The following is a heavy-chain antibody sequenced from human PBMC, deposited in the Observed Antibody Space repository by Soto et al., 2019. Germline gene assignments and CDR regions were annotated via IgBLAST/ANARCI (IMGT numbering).Heavy chain of an antibody. CDR3: ARGRYCLTGRCFPNWFDS. CDR1: GDSISNLDYF. V-gene: IGHV4-30-4*01. D-gene: IGHD7-27*01. Sequence: SETLSLTCSVSGDSISNLDYFWAWIRQPPGQALEYIGYIYKSATTYYNPSFESRVAISVDTSKSQFSLNVTSVTAADTAVYFCARGRYCLTGRCFPNWFDSWGQGALVTRLL. J-gene: IGHJ5*01. CDR2: IYKSATT.